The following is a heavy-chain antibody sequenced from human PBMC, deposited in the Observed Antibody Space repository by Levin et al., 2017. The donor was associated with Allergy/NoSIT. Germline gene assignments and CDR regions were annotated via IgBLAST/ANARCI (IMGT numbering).Heavy chain of an antibody. CDR2: FYTSGTT. CDR3: ARNAAYHDILTGYYPSSFDY. V-gene: IGHV4-61*02. D-gene: IGHD3-9*01. Sequence: LRLSCTVSGGSITSGSYYWSWIRQPAGKGLEWIGRFYTSGTTYYNPSLKSRVTISVDTSKNQFSLKLSSVTAADTAVYYCARNAAYHDILTGYYPSSFDYWGQGILVTVSS. CDR1: GGSITSGSYY. J-gene: IGHJ4*02.